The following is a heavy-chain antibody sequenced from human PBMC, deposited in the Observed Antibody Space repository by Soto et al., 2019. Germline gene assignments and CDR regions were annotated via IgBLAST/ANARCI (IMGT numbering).Heavy chain of an antibody. Sequence: QVQLQESGPGLVKPSGTLSLTCAVSGGSISSSNWWSWVRQPPGKGLEWIGGIYHSGSTNYNPSLKSRVTISVDKSKTQFSRKLSSVTAADTAVYYCARAAMGGSSWPFDYWGQGTLVTVSS. V-gene: IGHV4-4*02. D-gene: IGHD6-13*01. CDR1: GGSISSSNW. J-gene: IGHJ4*02. CDR3: ARAAMGGSSWPFDY. CDR2: IYHSGST.